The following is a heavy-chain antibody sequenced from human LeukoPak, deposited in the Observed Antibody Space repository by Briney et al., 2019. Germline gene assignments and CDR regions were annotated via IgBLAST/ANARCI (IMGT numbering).Heavy chain of an antibody. J-gene: IGHJ4*02. CDR3: AKSHQSYMTTVVALDY. Sequence: AGGSLSLSCAASGFTFSSYAMSWVRQAPGKGLEWVSATSGSGGSTYYADSVKGRFTISRDNSKNTLYLQMNSLRAEDTAVYYCAKSHQSYMTTVVALDYWGQGTLVTVSS. CDR1: GFTFSSYA. CDR2: TSGSGGST. V-gene: IGHV3-23*01. D-gene: IGHD4-23*01.